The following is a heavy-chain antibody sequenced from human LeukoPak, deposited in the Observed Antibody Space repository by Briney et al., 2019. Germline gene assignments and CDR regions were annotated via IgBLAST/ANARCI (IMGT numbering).Heavy chain of an antibody. CDR3: ARVGAAWRAFDI. J-gene: IGHJ3*02. Sequence: GGPLRLSCAASGFTFSSYSMNWVRQAPGKGLEWVSYISSSSSTIYYADSVKGRFTISRDNAKNSLFLQMNSLRAEGTALYYCARVGAAWRAFDIWGQGTMVTVSS. D-gene: IGHD1-26*01. V-gene: IGHV3-48*04. CDR2: ISSSSSTI. CDR1: GFTFSSYS.